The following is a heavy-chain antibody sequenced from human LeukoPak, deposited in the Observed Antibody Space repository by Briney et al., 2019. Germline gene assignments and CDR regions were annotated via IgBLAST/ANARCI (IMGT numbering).Heavy chain of an antibody. CDR1: GGSISSYY. CDR3: ARHDPEQLGREIDY. J-gene: IGHJ4*02. D-gene: IGHD6-13*01. CDR2: INHSGST. Sequence: SETLSLTCTVSGGSISSYYWSWIRQPPGKGLEWIGEINHSGSTNYNPSLKSRVTISVDTSKNQFSLKLSSVTAADTAVYYCARHDPEQLGREIDYWGQGTLVTVSS. V-gene: IGHV4-34*01.